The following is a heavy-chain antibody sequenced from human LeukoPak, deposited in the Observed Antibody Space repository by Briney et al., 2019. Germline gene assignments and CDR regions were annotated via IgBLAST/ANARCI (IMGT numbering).Heavy chain of an antibody. CDR3: AKDAAHPSYYYDSTGSYYFDY. CDR1: GFTFSSYA. V-gene: IGHV3-23*01. Sequence: GGSLRLSCAASGFTFSSYAMSWVRQAPGKGLEWVSAISGSGGSTYYADSVKGRFTISRDNSKNTLYLQMNSLRAEDTAVYYCAKDAAHPSYYYDSTGSYYFDYWGQGTLVTVSS. D-gene: IGHD3-22*01. CDR2: ISGSGGST. J-gene: IGHJ4*02.